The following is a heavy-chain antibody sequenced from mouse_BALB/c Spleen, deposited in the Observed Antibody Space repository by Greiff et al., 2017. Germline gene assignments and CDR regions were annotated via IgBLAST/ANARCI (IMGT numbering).Heavy chain of an antibody. Sequence: QVHVKQPGAELVKPGTSVKLSCKASGYNFTSYWINWVKLRPGQGLEWIGDIYPGSGSTNYNEKFKSKATLTVDTSSSTAYMQLSSLASEDSALYYCARRGYYGSFAYWGQGTLVTVSA. CDR2: IYPGSGST. V-gene: IGHV1-55*01. CDR3: ARRGYYGSFAY. J-gene: IGHJ3*01. D-gene: IGHD1-1*01. CDR1: GYNFTSYW.